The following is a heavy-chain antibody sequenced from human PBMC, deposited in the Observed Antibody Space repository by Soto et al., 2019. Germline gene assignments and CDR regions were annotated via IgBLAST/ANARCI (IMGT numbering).Heavy chain of an antibody. D-gene: IGHD3-22*01. V-gene: IGHV3-33*01. CDR2: IWYDGSNK. Sequence: GFLRLSCAASGFTFSSYGMHWVRQAPGKGLEWVAVIWYDGSNKYYADSVKGRFTISRDNSKNTLYLQMNSLRAEDTAVYYCARGGSSGYCYVRSENWALDYWGQGTLVTVSS. CDR3: ARGGSSGYCYVRSENWALDY. CDR1: GFTFSSYG. J-gene: IGHJ4*02.